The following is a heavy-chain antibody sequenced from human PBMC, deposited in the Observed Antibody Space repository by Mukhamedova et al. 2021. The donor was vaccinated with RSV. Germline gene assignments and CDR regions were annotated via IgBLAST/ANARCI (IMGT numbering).Heavy chain of an antibody. V-gene: IGHV3-33*01. CDR1: SNYG. CDR3: ARDPAYSYYYALDV. Sequence: SNYGMHWVRQAPGKGLEWVAMIWFDGSKRHYADSVEGRFTISRDNSNSTLYLQINSLRAEDTAVYFCARDPAYSYYYALDVWGQG. CDR2: IWFDGSKR. J-gene: IGHJ6*02.